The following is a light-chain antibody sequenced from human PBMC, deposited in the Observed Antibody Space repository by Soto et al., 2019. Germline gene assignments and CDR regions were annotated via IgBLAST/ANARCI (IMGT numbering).Light chain of an antibody. CDR1: QSVSSY. V-gene: IGKV3-11*01. CDR2: DAS. CDR3: QQRSNWPPIT. Sequence: IVLTQSPGTLSLSPGERATLYCRPSQSVSSYLAWYQQKPGQAPRLLIYDASNRATGIPARFSGSGSGTDFTLTISSLEPEDFAVYYCQQRSNWPPITFGQGTRLEIK. J-gene: IGKJ5*01.